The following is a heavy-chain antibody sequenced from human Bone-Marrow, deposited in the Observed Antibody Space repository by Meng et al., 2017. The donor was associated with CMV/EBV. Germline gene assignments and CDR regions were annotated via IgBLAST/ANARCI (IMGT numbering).Heavy chain of an antibody. CDR2: ISGSGGST. CDR3: AKERGYGARDYFDY. D-gene: IGHD3-3*01. V-gene: IGHV3-23*01. J-gene: IGHJ4*02. Sequence: VQVLESGGGLAQPGGSLRLSCAASGFTFSSHAMSWVRQAPGKGLEWVSGISGSGGSTYYADSVKGRFTISRDNSKNTLFLQMNILRAEDTAVYYCAKERGYGARDYFDYWGQGTLVTVSS. CDR1: GFTFSSHA.